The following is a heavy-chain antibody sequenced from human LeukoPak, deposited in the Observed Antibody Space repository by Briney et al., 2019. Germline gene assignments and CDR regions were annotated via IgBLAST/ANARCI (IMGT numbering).Heavy chain of an antibody. J-gene: IGHJ3*01. CDR3: ARNEPAVSVVDAFDV. V-gene: IGHV1-2*02. CDR2: INPDNGKT. CDR1: GYNVNSYY. Sequence: ASVKVSCKASGYNVNSYYIHWVRPAPGQGLTWMGWINPDNGKTKYEPRFQGRVTMTWDTSINTAYVDLTGLRSDDTAVYYCARNEPAVSVVDAFDVWGQGTVVTVSS. D-gene: IGHD1-1*01.